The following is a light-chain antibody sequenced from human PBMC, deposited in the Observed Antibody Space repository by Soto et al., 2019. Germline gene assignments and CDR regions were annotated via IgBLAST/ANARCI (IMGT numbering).Light chain of an antibody. V-gene: IGKV1D-12*01. CDR3: QQAYSFPIT. J-gene: IGKJ5*01. CDR2: GAS. CDR1: QDIAGY. Sequence: DIQVAQSPCSVSASVAYGFTITCLASQDIAGYLAWYQHKPGRTPEPLIHGASRLQSGVPARFSGSGSGTDFTLSINSLQPEDFATYYCQQAYSFPITFGQGTRLEIK.